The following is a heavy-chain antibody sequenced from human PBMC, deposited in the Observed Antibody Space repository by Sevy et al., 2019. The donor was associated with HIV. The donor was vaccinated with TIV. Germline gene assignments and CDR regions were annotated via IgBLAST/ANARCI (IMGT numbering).Heavy chain of an antibody. V-gene: IGHV3-74*01. J-gene: IGHJ5*02. Sequence: LSLTCAASGFTFSSYWMHWVRQAPGKGLVWVSRINGDGSSTTYADSVKGRFTISRDNAMNTLYLQMNSLRAEDTAVYYCAKTSLGLWRGWFDPWGQGTLVTVSS. CDR2: INGDGSST. CDR1: GFTFSSYW. D-gene: IGHD2-21*01. CDR3: AKTSLGLWRGWFDP.